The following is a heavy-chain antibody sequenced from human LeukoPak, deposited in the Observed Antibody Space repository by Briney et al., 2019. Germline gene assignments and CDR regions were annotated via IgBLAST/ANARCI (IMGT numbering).Heavy chain of an antibody. CDR3: ARIGDGYGDYFDY. J-gene: IGHJ4*02. CDR1: GFIFSTYS. CDR2: VSGSSLYI. V-gene: IGHV3-21*01. Sequence: GGSLRLSCAASGFIFSTYSMNWVRQAPGKGLEWVSSVSGSSLYIYYADSVKGRFTISRDNAKNSLYLQMNSLRPEDTAVYYCARIGDGYGDYFDYWGQGTLVTVSS. D-gene: IGHD5-24*01.